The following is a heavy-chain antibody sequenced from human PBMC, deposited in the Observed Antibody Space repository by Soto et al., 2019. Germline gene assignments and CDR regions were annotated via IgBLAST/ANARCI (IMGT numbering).Heavy chain of an antibody. CDR3: ASGPYSSSWYAPLGNYYYYYMDV. CDR1: GGSISSYY. V-gene: IGHV4-59*08. Sequence: PSETLSLTCTVSGGSISSYYWSWIRQPPGKGLEWIGYIYYSGSTNYNPSLKSRVTISVDTSKNQFSLKLSSVTAADTAVYYCASGPYSSSWYAPLGNYYYYYMDVWGKGTTVTVSS. CDR2: IYYSGST. D-gene: IGHD6-13*01. J-gene: IGHJ6*03.